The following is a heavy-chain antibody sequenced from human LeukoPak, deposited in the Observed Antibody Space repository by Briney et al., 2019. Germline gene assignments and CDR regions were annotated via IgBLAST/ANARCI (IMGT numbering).Heavy chain of an antibody. V-gene: IGHV3-23*01. CDR1: GFSFSSYA. J-gene: IGHJ4*02. CDR2: ISGSGGST. D-gene: IGHD6-19*01. CDR3: AKDRRIAVAGNDY. Sequence: GGSLRLSCAASGFSFSSYAMSWVRQAPGKGLEWVSAISGSGGSTYYADSVRGRFTISRDNSKNTLYLQMNSLRAEDTAVYYRAKDRRIAVAGNDYWGQGTLVTVSS.